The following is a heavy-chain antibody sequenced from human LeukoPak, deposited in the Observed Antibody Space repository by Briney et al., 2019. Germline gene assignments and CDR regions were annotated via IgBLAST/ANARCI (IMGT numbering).Heavy chain of an antibody. CDR3: AREYCGGGSCYYYYYGMDV. Sequence: GGSLRLSCAASGFTFSSYEMNWVRQAPGKGLEWVSYISSSGSTIYYADSVKGRFTISRDNAKNSLYLQMNSLRAEDTAVYYCAREYCGGGSCYYYYYGMDVWGQGTTVTVSS. CDR2: ISSSGSTI. D-gene: IGHD2-15*01. J-gene: IGHJ6*02. CDR1: GFTFSSYE. V-gene: IGHV3-48*03.